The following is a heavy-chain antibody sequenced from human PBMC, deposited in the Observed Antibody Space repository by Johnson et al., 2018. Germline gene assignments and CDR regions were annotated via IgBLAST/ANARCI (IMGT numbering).Heavy chain of an antibody. CDR3: AQGTGHHYYYMDA. CDR2: MWSDGSNK. Sequence: QVQLVESGGGVVQPGMSLRLSCAASGFTFNSYGLHWVRQAPGKGLEWVALMWSDGSNKYYTDSVKGRFTISRDNSKNTLYLQMDGLRAEDTAVYFCAQGTGHHYYYMDAWGKGTTVTVSS. V-gene: IGHV3-33*06. CDR1: GFTFNSYG. J-gene: IGHJ6*03. D-gene: IGHD1-1*01.